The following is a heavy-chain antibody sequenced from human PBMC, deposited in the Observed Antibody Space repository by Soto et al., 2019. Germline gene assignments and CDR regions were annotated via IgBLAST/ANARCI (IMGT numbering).Heavy chain of an antibody. Sequence: QAQLVESGGGVVQPGRSLRLSCAASGFTFSSYGMHWVRQAPGTGLEWVAVISYDGGLQHYADSVKGRFTISRDNSKNMGLLQMSSLRAGDTAVYYCVSVRGYGHASVPYSWGQGTLVSVSS. J-gene: IGHJ4*02. V-gene: IGHV3-30*03. CDR1: GFTFSSYG. CDR2: ISYDGGLQ. CDR3: VSVRGYGHASVPYS. D-gene: IGHD3-10*01.